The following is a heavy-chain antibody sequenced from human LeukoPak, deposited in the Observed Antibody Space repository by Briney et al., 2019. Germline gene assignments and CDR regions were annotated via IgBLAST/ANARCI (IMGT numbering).Heavy chain of an antibody. J-gene: IGHJ4*02. CDR3: ARVSYYGSGSRRHYFDY. V-gene: IGHV4-4*07. D-gene: IGHD3-10*01. CDR1: GGSISSYY. CDR2: IYTSGST. Sequence: SETLSLTRTVSGGSISSYYWSWIRQPAGKGLEWIGRIYTSGSTNYNPSLKSRVTMSVDTSKNQFSLKLSSVTAADTAVYYCARVSYYGSGSRRHYFDYWGQGTLVTVSS.